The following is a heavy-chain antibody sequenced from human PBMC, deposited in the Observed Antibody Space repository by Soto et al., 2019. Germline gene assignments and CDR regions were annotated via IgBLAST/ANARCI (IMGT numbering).Heavy chain of an antibody. J-gene: IGHJ6*02. CDR3: ARVLTRGSGSYYDYYYGMDV. D-gene: IGHD3-10*01. V-gene: IGHV3-13*01. CDR1: GFPFSSYY. CDR2: ICTAGDT. Sequence: PGGSLILSCAASGFPFSSYYVHWVRHATGKGLEWVSAICTAGDTYYPGSVKGRFTISRENAKNSLYLQMNSLRAGDTAVYYCARVLTRGSGSYYDYYYGMDVWGQGTTVTVS.